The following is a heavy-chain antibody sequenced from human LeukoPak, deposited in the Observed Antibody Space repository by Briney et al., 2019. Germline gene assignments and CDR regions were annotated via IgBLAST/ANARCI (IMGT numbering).Heavy chain of an antibody. CDR2: ISSSGSTI. Sequence: PGGSLRLSCAASGFTFSSYEMNWVRQAPGKGLEWVSYISSSGSTIYYADSVKGRFTISRDNAKNSLYLQMNSLRAEDTAVYYCARGQYSSGWYEEDGYYYGMDVWGKGTTVTVSS. CDR1: GFTFSSYE. V-gene: IGHV3-48*03. J-gene: IGHJ6*04. CDR3: ARGQYSSGWYEEDGYYYGMDV. D-gene: IGHD6-19*01.